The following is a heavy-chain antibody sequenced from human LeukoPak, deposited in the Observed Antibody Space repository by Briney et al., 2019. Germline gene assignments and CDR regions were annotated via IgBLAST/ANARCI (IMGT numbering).Heavy chain of an antibody. CDR1: GGSISSGGYS. V-gene: IGHV4-30-2*01. D-gene: IGHD2-8*02. CDR2: IYHSGST. J-gene: IGHJ6*02. CDR3: ARDRWGQGYGGVYYYGMDV. Sequence: SQTLSLTCAVSGGSISSGGYSWSWIRQPPGKDLEWIGYIYHSGSTYYNPSLKSRVTISVDRSKNQFSLKLSSVTAADTAVYYCARDRWGQGYGGVYYYGMDVWGQGTTVTVSS.